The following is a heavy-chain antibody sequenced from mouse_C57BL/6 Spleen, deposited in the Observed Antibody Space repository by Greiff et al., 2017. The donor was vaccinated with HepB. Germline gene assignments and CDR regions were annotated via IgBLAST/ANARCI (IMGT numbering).Heavy chain of an antibody. V-gene: IGHV3-6*01. J-gene: IGHJ2*01. CDR3: AREGSRRYFDY. CDR2: ISYDGSN. D-gene: IGHD1-1*01. Sequence: ESGPGLVKPSQSLSLTCSVTGYSITSGYYWNWIRQFPGNKLEWMGYISYDGSNNYNPSLKNRISITRDTSKNQFFLKLNSVTTEDTATYYCAREGSRRYFDYWGQGTTLTVSS. CDR1: GYSITSGYY.